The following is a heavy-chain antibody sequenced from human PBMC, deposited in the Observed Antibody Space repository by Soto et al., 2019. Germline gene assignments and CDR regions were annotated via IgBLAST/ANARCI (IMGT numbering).Heavy chain of an antibody. Sequence: ASVKVSCKASGYTFTSYGISWVRQAPGQGLEWMGWISAYNGNTNYAQKLQGRVTMPTDTSTSTAYMELRSLTSDDTAVYYCARSCKWAVSTLRRFDAFDFWGQGTMVTVSS. CDR3: ARSCKWAVSTLRRFDAFDF. D-gene: IGHD1-26*01. V-gene: IGHV1-18*01. J-gene: IGHJ3*01. CDR2: ISAYNGNT. CDR1: GYTFTSYG.